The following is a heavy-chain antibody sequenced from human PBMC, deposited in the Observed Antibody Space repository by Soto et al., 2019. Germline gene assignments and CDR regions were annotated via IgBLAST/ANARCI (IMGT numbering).Heavy chain of an antibody. CDR3: ARKLVGALMDV. CDR1: GGTFSSYA. J-gene: IGHJ6*02. V-gene: IGHV1-69*06. D-gene: IGHD1-26*01. Sequence: ASVKVSCKASGGTFSSYAISWVRQAPGQGLEWMGGIIPIFGTANYAQKFQGRVTITADKSTSTAYMELSGLRSEDTAVYYCARKLVGALMDVWGQGTTVTVSS. CDR2: IIPIFGTA.